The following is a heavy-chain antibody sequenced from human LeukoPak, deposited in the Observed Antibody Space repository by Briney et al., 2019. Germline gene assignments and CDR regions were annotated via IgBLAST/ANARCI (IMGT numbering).Heavy chain of an antibody. Sequence: KASETLSLTCTVSGGSISSSSYYWGWIRQPPGKGLEWIGSIYYSVSTSYNPSLKSRVTISVNTSKNQFSLKLSSVTAADTAVYYCARRSSSGWYHPHNFDYWGQGTLVTVSS. J-gene: IGHJ4*02. V-gene: IGHV4-39*01. D-gene: IGHD6-19*01. CDR2: IYYSVST. CDR1: GGSISSSSYY. CDR3: ARRSSSGWYHPHNFDY.